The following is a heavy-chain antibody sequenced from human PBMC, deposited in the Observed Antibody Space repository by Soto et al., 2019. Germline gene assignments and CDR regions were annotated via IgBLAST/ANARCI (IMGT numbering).Heavy chain of an antibody. CDR1: GFTFSSYS. V-gene: IGHV3-48*01. D-gene: IGHD2-15*01. Sequence: HPGGSLRLSCAVPGFTFSSYSMNWVRQAPGKGLEWVSYISSSSSTIYYADSVKGRFTISRDNAKNSLYLQMNSLRVEDTAVYYCAGGGQVATFDDWGQGTLVTVSS. CDR3: AGGGQVATFDD. CDR2: ISSSSSTI. J-gene: IGHJ4*02.